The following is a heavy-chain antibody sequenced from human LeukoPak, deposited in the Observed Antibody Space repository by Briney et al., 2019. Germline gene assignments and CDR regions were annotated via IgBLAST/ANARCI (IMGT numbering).Heavy chain of an antibody. J-gene: IGHJ4*02. D-gene: IGHD3-22*01. CDR1: GYTFTGYY. CDR2: INPNSGGT. Sequence: ASVKVSCKASGYTFTGYYLHWVRQPPAQGQEWVGWINPNSGGTNYAQKFQGRVTMTRDTSISTAYMELSRLRSDDTAVYYCARATSGYYDYFDYWGQGTLVTVSS. V-gene: IGHV1-2*02. CDR3: ARATSGYYDYFDY.